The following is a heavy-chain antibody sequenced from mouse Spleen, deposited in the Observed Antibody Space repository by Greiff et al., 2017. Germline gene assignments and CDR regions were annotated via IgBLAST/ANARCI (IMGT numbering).Heavy chain of an antibody. Sequence: DVMLVESGGGLVQPGGSLKLSCAASGFTFSSYGMSWVRQTPDKRLELVATINSNGGSTYYPDSVKGRFTISRDNAKNTLYLQMSSLKSEDTAMYYCARDGYYYGSSSYWYFDVWGAGTTVTVSS. CDR3: ARDGYYYGSSSYWYFDV. V-gene: IGHV5-6-3*01. D-gene: IGHD1-1*01. J-gene: IGHJ1*01. CDR2: INSNGGST. CDR1: GFTFSSYG.